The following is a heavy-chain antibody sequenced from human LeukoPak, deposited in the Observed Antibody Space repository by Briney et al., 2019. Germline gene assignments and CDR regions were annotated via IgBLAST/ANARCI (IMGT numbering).Heavy chain of an antibody. J-gene: IGHJ4*02. Sequence: PGGSLRLSCAASGFTLSSNWMNWVRQAPGKGLEWVAIIKQDGSEKYYVDSVKGRFTISRDNAQNSLYLQMNSLRAEDTAVYYCARGNGFIIDYWGQGTLVTVSS. CDR1: GFTLSSNW. CDR3: ARGNGFIIDY. CDR2: IKQDGSEK. V-gene: IGHV3-7*01. D-gene: IGHD2-8*01.